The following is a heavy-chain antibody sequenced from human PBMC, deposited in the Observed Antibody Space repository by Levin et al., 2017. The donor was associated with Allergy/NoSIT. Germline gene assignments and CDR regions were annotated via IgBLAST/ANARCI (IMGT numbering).Heavy chain of an antibody. Sequence: SETLSLTCTVSGGSISSSSYYWGWIRQPPGKGLEWIGSIYYSGSTYYNPSLKSRVTISVDTSKNQFSLKLSSVTAADTAVYYCARQPIVVVVAARGPGSVWFDPWGQGTLVTVSS. D-gene: IGHD2-15*01. J-gene: IGHJ5*02. CDR3: ARQPIVVVVAARGPGSVWFDP. CDR1: GGSISSSSYY. CDR2: IYYSGST. V-gene: IGHV4-39*01.